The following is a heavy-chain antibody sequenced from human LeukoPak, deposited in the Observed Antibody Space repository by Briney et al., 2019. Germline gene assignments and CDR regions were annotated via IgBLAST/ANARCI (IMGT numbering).Heavy chain of an antibody. V-gene: IGHV3-23*01. J-gene: IGHJ4*02. CDR3: AKDHQWLRSLEGDYFDY. D-gene: IGHD5-12*01. CDR2: SGGST. Sequence: SGGSTYYADSVKGRFTISRDNSKNTLYLQMNSLRAEDTAVYYCAKDHQWLRSLEGDYFDYWGQGTLVTVSS.